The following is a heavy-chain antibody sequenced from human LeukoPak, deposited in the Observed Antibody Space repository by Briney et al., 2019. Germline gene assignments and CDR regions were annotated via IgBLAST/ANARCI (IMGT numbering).Heavy chain of an antibody. CDR1: GFTFSSYG. V-gene: IGHV3-30*02. Sequence: GGSLRLSCAASGFTFSSYGMHWVRQAPGKGLEWVAFIRYDGSNKYYADSVKGRFTISRDISKNTVYLQMNSLKAEDTAVYYCAKDGVVRGLGPYYFDSWGQGSLVTVSS. CDR2: IRYDGSNK. D-gene: IGHD3-10*01. J-gene: IGHJ4*02. CDR3: AKDGVVRGLGPYYFDS.